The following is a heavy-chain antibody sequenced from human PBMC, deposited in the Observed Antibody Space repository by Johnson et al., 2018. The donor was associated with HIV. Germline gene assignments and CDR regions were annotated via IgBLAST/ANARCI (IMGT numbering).Heavy chain of an antibody. J-gene: IGHJ3*02. CDR2: ISGSGGST. CDR1: GFTFSDYA. D-gene: IGHD3-10*01. V-gene: IGHV3-23*04. Sequence: VQLVESGGGVVQPGRSLRLSCAASGFTFSDYAMHWVRQAPGKGLEWVSAISGSGGSTYYADSVKGRFTISRDNSKNTLYLQMNSLRAEDTAVYYCAKAMSPMVRGNIWGQGTIVNVSS. CDR3: AKAMSPMVRGNI.